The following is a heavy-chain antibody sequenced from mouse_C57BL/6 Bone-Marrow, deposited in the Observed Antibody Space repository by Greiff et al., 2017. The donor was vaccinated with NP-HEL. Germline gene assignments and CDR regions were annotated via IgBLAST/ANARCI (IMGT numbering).Heavy chain of an antibody. CDR3: ARDRFYWFAY. Sequence: EVQLMESEGGLVQPGSSMKLSCTASGFTFSDYYMAWVRQVPEKGLEWVANINYDGSSTYYLDSLKSRFIISRDNAKNILYLQMSSLKSEDTATYYCARDRFYWFAYWGQGTLVTVSA. CDR2: INYDGSST. CDR1: GFTFSDYY. V-gene: IGHV5-16*01. J-gene: IGHJ3*01.